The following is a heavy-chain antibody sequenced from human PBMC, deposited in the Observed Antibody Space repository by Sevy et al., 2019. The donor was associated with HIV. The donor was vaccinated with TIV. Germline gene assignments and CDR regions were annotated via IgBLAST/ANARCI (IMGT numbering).Heavy chain of an antibody. D-gene: IGHD3-3*01. J-gene: IGHJ4*02. CDR1: SGSIGNADYY. CDR3: ARQGFWNGYHDY. CDR2: IYYSGRT. V-gene: IGHV4-30-4*01. Sequence: SETLSLTCTVSSGSIGNADYYWSWIRQPPGKGLEWIGYIYYSGRTWYNPSLKSRVTMSVDTSKNQFSLSLFSVTAADAAMYYCARQGFWNGYHDYWGQGTLVTVSS.